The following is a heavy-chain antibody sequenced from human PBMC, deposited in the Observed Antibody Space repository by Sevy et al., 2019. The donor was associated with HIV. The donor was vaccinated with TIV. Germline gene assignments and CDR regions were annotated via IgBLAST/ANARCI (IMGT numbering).Heavy chain of an antibody. J-gene: IGHJ6*02. Sequence: ASVKVSCKASGYTFTGYYMHWVRQAPGQGLEWMGWINPNSGGTNYAQKFQGRVTMTRDTSISTAYMELSRLRSDDTAVDYCTRADIVVVPAATGGVYYYYGMDVWGQGTTVTVSS. CDR3: TRADIVVVPAATGGVYYYYGMDV. CDR2: INPNSGGT. D-gene: IGHD2-2*01. V-gene: IGHV1-2*02. CDR1: GYTFTGYY.